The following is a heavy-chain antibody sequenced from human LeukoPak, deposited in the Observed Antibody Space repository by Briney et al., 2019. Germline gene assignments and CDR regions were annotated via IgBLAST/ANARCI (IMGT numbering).Heavy chain of an antibody. V-gene: IGHV3-74*01. CDR3: ARGLVGPDY. Sequence: PGGSLRLSCAASGFTFSSHWMHWARQAPGKGLVWVSRINNDGSDTTYADSVEGRFTISRDNGKNTLYLQMNSLRVEDTAVYYCARGLVGPDYWGQGTLVTVSS. D-gene: IGHD2-8*02. CDR1: GFTFSSHW. CDR2: INNDGSDT. J-gene: IGHJ4*02.